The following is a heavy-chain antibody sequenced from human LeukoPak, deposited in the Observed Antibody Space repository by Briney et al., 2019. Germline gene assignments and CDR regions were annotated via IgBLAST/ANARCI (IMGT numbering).Heavy chain of an antibody. V-gene: IGHV4-39*07. CDR2: IYYSGST. Sequence: PSETLSLTCTVSGGSISSSSYYWGWIRQPPGKGLEWIGSIYYSGSTYYNPSLKSRVTISVDTSKNQFSLKLSSVTAADTAVYYCARDNTWLAWGDWGQGTLVTVSS. CDR1: GGSISSSSYY. J-gene: IGHJ4*02. D-gene: IGHD6-19*01. CDR3: ARDNTWLAWGD.